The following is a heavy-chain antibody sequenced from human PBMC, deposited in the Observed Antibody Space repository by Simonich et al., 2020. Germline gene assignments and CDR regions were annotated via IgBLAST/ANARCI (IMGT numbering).Heavy chain of an antibody. V-gene: IGHV1-2*02. J-gene: IGHJ1*01. CDR3: ARSHIAAAGTGYFQH. CDR2: SHPHSGGT. D-gene: IGHD6-13*01. Sequence: QVQLVQSGAEGKKPGASVKVSCKASGYTFTGYYMHWVRQAPGQGLEWMGWSHPHSGGTNYAQKFQGRVTMTRDTSISTAYMELSRLRSDATAVYYCARSHIAAAGTGYFQHWGQGTLVTVSS. CDR1: GYTFTGYY.